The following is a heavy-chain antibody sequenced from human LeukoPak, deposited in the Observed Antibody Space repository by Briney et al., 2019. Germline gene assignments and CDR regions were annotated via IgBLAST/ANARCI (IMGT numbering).Heavy chain of an antibody. CDR1: GYTFTGYY. V-gene: IGHV1-46*01. Sequence: GASVKVSCKASGYTFTGYYMHWVRQAPGQGLEWMGIINPSGGSTSYAQKFQGRVTMTRDTSTSTVYMELSSLRSEDTAVYYCARAIMTTVTTGISGYWGQGTLVTVSS. CDR2: INPSGGST. J-gene: IGHJ4*02. D-gene: IGHD4-17*01. CDR3: ARAIMTTVTTGISGY.